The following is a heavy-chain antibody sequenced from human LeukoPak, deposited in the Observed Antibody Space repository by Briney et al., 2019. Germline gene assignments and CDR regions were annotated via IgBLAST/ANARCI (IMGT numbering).Heavy chain of an antibody. CDR2: IKEDGSEK. CDR1: GFTLSTYW. D-gene: IGHD3-10*01. CDR3: ASGAFDI. Sequence: GGSLRLSCAASGFTLSTYWMTWVRQAPGKGLEWVANIKEDGSEKYYVDSVKGRFTISRDNAKNSLYLQMNSLRAEDTAVYYCASGAFDIWGQGTLVNVSS. J-gene: IGHJ3*02. V-gene: IGHV3-7*01.